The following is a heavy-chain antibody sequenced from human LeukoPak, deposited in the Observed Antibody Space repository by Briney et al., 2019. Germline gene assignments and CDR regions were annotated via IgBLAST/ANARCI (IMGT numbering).Heavy chain of an antibody. J-gene: IGHJ6*02. CDR2: INVVNGAI. CDR3: VRDGNRGYDMNV. Sequence: GGSLRLSCATSGFTLRYYQMNWVRQAPGKGLEWVSYINVVNGAIYYADSVKGRFTISGDIATNSVYLQMNSLRAEDTALYYCVRDGNRGYDMNVWGQGTAVTVSS. D-gene: IGHD3-10*01. V-gene: IGHV3-48*01. CDR1: GFTLRYYQ.